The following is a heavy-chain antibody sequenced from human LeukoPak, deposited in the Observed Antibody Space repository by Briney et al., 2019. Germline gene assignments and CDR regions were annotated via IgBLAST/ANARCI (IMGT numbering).Heavy chain of an antibody. J-gene: IGHJ4*02. V-gene: IGHV5-51*01. CDR2: IYPDDSDT. CDR3: ATSESQTRFDY. CDR1: GYSFTNHW. D-gene: IGHD1/OR15-1a*01. Sequence: GESLKISCKGSGYSFTNHWIGWVRQMPGKGLEWMGIIYPDDSDTRYGPSFEGQVTISADKSINTAYLQWSSLKASDTAMYYCATSESQTRFDYWGQGTLVTVSS.